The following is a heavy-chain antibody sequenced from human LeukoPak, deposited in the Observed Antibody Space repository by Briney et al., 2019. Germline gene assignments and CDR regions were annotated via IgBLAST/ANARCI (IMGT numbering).Heavy chain of an antibody. CDR2: ISSSSSYI. CDR3: ATSPWELPYGMDV. V-gene: IGHV3-21*01. CDR1: GFTFSSYS. Sequence: GGSLRLSCAASGFTFSSYSMNWVRQAPGKGLEWVSSISSSSSYIYYADSVKGRFTISRDNAKNSLYLQMNSLRAEDTAVYYRATSPWELPYGMDVWGQGTTVTVSS. J-gene: IGHJ6*02. D-gene: IGHD1-26*01.